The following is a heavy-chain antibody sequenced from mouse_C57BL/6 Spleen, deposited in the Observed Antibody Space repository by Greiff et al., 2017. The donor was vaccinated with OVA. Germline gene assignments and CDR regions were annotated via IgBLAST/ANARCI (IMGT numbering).Heavy chain of an antibody. Sequence: EVQLQQSGPVLVKPGASVKMSCKASGYTFTDYYMNWVKQSHGKSLEWIGVINPYNGGTSYNQKFKGKATLTVDKSSSTAYMELNSLTSEDSAVYYCAREGYYGSRGAMDYWGQGTSVTVSS. CDR1: GYTFTDYY. CDR3: AREGYYGSRGAMDY. V-gene: IGHV1-19*01. D-gene: IGHD1-1*01. CDR2: INPYNGGT. J-gene: IGHJ4*01.